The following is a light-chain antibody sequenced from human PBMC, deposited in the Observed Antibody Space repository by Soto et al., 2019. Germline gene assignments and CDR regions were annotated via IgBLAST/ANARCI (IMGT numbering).Light chain of an antibody. CDR3: QQYNNWWT. CDR1: QSISNN. V-gene: IGKV3-15*01. CDR2: GAS. Sequence: EIVMTQSPATLSVSPGERATLSCRASQSISNNLAWYHQRPGQAPRLLIFGASTRATGIPARFSGSGSGTEFTLTISSLQSEDFAVYYCQQYNNWWTFGQGTRVEIK. J-gene: IGKJ1*01.